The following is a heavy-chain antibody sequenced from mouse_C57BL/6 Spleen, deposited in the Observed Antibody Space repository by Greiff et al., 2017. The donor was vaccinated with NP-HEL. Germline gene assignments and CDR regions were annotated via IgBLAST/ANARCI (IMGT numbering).Heavy chain of an antibody. Sequence: QVQLQQPGAELVRPGSSVKLSCKASGYTFTSYWMDWVKQRPGQGLEWIGNIYPSDSETHYNQKFKDKATLTVDKSSSTAYMQLSSLTSEDSAGYCCARRYGYDVHGYFDVWGTGTTVTVSS. D-gene: IGHD2-2*01. CDR1: GYTFTSYW. CDR3: ARRYGYDVHGYFDV. V-gene: IGHV1-61*01. CDR2: IYPSDSET. J-gene: IGHJ1*03.